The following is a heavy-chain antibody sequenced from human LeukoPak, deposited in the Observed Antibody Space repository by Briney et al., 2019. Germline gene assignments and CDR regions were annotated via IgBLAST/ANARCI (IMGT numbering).Heavy chain of an antibody. J-gene: IGHJ4*02. Sequence: GGSLRLSCVASGFTFSSYWIHWVRQAPGKGLEWVSAISGSGGSTYYADSVKGRFTISRDNSKNTLYLQMNSLRAEDTAVYYCAKPSQYYDILTGHDYWGQGTLVTVSS. CDR2: ISGSGGST. V-gene: IGHV3-23*01. D-gene: IGHD3-9*01. CDR3: AKPSQYYDILTGHDY. CDR1: GFTFSSYW.